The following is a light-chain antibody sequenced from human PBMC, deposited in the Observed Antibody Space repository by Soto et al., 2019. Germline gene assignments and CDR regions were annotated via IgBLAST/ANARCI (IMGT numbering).Light chain of an antibody. V-gene: IGKV1-27*01. CDR2: AAS. CDR3: QKYNTAPSP. J-gene: IGKJ1*01. CDR1: QDISNY. Sequence: DLQMTQSPSYLSASVGDRVTITCRASQDISNYLAWYQQKPGKVPKLLIYAASALQSGVPSRFSGSGSGTDFTLTISSLQPEDVATYYCQKYNTAPSPFGQGTKVEI.